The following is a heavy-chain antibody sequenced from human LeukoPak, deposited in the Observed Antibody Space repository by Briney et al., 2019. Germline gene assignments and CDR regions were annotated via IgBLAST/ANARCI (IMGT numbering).Heavy chain of an antibody. CDR2: IYYSGST. D-gene: IGHD3-9*01. CDR1: GGSISSSSYY. J-gene: IGHJ3*02. CDR3: ARDGAVDILTGYGAFYI. V-gene: IGHV4-39*07. Sequence: PSETLSLTCTVSGGSISSSSYYWGWIRQPPGKGLEWIVSIYYSGSTYYNPSLKSRVTISVDTSKNQFSLKLSSVTAADTAIYYCARDGAVDILTGYGAFYIWGQGTMVIVS.